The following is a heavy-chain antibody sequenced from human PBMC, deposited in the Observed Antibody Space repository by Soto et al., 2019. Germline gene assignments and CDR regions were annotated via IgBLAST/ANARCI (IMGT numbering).Heavy chain of an antibody. Sequence: QVQLVESGGGVVQPGRSLRLSCAASGFTFSSYGMHWVRQAPGKGLEWVAVIWYDGSNKYYADSVKGRFTISRDNSKNTLYLQMNSLRAEDTAVYYCARVDSGYDPYYFDLWGRGTLVTVSS. CDR1: GFTFSSYG. CDR3: ARVDSGYDPYYFDL. J-gene: IGHJ2*01. D-gene: IGHD5-12*01. V-gene: IGHV3-33*01. CDR2: IWYDGSNK.